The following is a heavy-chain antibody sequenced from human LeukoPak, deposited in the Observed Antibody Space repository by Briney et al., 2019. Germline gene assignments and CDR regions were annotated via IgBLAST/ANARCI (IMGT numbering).Heavy chain of an antibody. Sequence: GGSLRLSCAASGFTFQRHALLWVRQAPGKGLEWVAILSYDGGNRYYADSVRGRFTVSTAISNTTFFLQMDSLRPEDTAVYYCARDRAFNYFVPKGYFPDHWGQGTLVTVAS. CDR2: LSYDGGNR. CDR3: ARDRAFNYFVPKGYFPDH. CDR1: GFTFQRHA. V-gene: IGHV3-30*04. J-gene: IGHJ4*02. D-gene: IGHD3-10*02.